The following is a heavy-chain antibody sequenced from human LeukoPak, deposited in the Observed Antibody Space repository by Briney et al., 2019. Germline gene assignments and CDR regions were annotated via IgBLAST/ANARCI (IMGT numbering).Heavy chain of an antibody. V-gene: IGHV5-10-1*01. Sequence: GESLKISCKGSGYSFTSYWISWVRQMPGKGLEWMGRIDPSDSYTNYSPSFQGHVTISADKSISTAYLQWSSLKASDTAMYYCVRQVIMSLGHSDAFDIWGQGTMVTVSS. CDR3: VRQVIMSLGHSDAFDI. CDR1: GYSFTSYW. D-gene: IGHD3-3*01. J-gene: IGHJ3*02. CDR2: IDPSDSYT.